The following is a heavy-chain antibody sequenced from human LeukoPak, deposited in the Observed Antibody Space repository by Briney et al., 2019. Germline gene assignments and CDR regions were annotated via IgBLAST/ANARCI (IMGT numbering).Heavy chain of an antibody. CDR2: IYYSGST. V-gene: IGHV4-59*01. Sequence: SETLSPTCTVSGGSISSYYWSWIRQPPGKGLEWIGYIYYSGSTNYNPSLKSRVTISVDTSKNQFSLKLSSVTAADTAVYYCARDSSGYPDYWGQGTLVTVSS. J-gene: IGHJ4*02. D-gene: IGHD3-22*01. CDR3: ARDSSGYPDY. CDR1: GGSISSYY.